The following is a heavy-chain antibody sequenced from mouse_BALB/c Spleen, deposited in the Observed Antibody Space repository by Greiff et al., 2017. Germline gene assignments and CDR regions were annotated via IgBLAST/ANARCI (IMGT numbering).Heavy chain of an antibody. CDR2: IYPGGGYT. CDR1: GYTFTNYW. D-gene: IGHD2-10*02. J-gene: IGHJ4*01. V-gene: IGHV1-63*02. Sequence: QVQLQQSGAELVRPGTSVKISCKASGYTFTNYWLGWVKQRPGHGLEWIGDIYPGGGYTNYNEKFKGKATLTADTSSSTAYMQLSSLTSEDSAVYFCARKYGNYRDYAMDYWGQGTSVTVSS. CDR3: ARKYGNYRDYAMDY.